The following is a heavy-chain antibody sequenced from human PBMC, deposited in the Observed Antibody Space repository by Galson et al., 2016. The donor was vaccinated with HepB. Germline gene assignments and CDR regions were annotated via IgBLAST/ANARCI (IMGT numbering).Heavy chain of an antibody. Sequence: SVKVSCKASGYTFTSYTMHWVRQAPGQRLEWMGWINAGHGNTKYSQKFQGRVSFSRDTSASKAYMELTSLTSEDTAVYYCARGALGFCSGLSCRRGEYFKHWGQGTTVTVSS. J-gene: IGHJ6*02. D-gene: IGHD2-15*01. CDR3: ARGALGFCSGLSCRRGEYFKH. V-gene: IGHV1-3*01. CDR2: INAGHGNT. CDR1: GYTFTSYT.